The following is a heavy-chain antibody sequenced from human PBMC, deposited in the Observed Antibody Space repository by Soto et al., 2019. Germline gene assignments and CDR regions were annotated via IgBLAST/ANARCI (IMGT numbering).Heavy chain of an antibody. Sequence: QVQLVESGGGVVQPGRSLQLSCASSGFTFSNYAIHWVRQAPGKGLEWVAVIASDGKDKRYADSVKGRFTISRDNSKHTVYLQMNSLRGADTAVYYCATAGAIAAADYFFDYWGQGSLVTVYS. CDR2: IASDGKDK. CDR3: ATAGAIAAADYFFDY. CDR1: GFTFSNYA. D-gene: IGHD6-13*01. J-gene: IGHJ4*02. V-gene: IGHV3-30*03.